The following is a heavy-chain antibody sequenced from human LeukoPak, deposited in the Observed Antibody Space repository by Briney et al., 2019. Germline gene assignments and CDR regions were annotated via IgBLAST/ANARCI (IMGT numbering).Heavy chain of an antibody. CDR2: INPSGGST. V-gene: IGHV1-46*01. J-gene: IGHJ6*03. CDR1: GYTFTNYY. Sequence: ASVKVSCKASGYTFTNYYIHWVRQAPGQGLECMGIINPSGGSTSYAQKFQGRVTMTRDMSTSTVYMKLSSLRSEDTAVYYCARDGPYVWGSYRNYYYYYMDVWGKGTTVTVSS. D-gene: IGHD3-16*02. CDR3: ARDGPYVWGSYRNYYYYYMDV.